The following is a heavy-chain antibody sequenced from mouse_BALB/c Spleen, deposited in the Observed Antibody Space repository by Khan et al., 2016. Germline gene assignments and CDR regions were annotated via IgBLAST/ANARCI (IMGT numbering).Heavy chain of an antibody. J-gene: IGHJ2*01. D-gene: IGHD2-1*01. CDR1: GDSITSGY. CDR2: ISYSGIT. V-gene: IGHV3-8*02. CDR3: ASYLLSYFDY. Sequence: EVQLQESGPSLVKPSQTLSLTCSVTGDSITSGYWNWIRKFSGNKLEYMGYISYSGITYYSPSLKSRISITRDTSKNQYFLHLSSVTTEDTATYYCASYLLSYFDYWGQGTTLTVSS.